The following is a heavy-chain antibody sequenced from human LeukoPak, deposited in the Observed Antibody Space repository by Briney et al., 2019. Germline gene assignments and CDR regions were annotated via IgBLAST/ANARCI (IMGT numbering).Heavy chain of an antibody. CDR3: AREKYTGYETFDY. J-gene: IGHJ4*02. CDR1: GYTFTGCY. V-gene: IGHV1-2*02. Sequence: ASVKVSYKASGYTFTGCYIHWVRQAAGQGLGWMGWINPNNGGTNYAQKFQGRVTMTRDTSISTAYMELNRLTSDDTAVYYCAREKYTGYETFDYWGQGTPVTVSS. CDR2: INPNNGGT. D-gene: IGHD5-12*01.